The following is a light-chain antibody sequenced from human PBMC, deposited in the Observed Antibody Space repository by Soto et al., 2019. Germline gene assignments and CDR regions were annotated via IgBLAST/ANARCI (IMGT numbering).Light chain of an antibody. CDR1: QSFRGL. CDR2: GAY. V-gene: IGKV3-11*01. Sequence: EVVLTQSPVTLSLSPWERASLSCRASQSFRGLLAWYQQKPGQAPRLLIYGAYNRATGIPPRFSGSGSGTDFTLTISSLEPEDSAVYYCQQRHMWPITFGQGTRLEI. J-gene: IGKJ5*01. CDR3: QQRHMWPIT.